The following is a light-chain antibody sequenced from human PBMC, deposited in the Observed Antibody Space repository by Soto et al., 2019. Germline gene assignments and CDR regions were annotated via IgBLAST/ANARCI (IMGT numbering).Light chain of an antibody. Sequence: EIVLTQSPGTLSWSAGARATLSCRASQSINNRYLAWYQQKPGQAPRLLIYAASSRATGIPDRFSGSGSGTDFTLTISRLEPEDFAVYYCQQFGSSPGFTFGPGTKVDIK. CDR3: QQFGSSPGFT. J-gene: IGKJ3*01. V-gene: IGKV3-20*01. CDR2: AAS. CDR1: QSINNRY.